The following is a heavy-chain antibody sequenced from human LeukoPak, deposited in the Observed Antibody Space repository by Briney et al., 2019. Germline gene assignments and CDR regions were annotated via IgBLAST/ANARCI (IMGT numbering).Heavy chain of an antibody. Sequence: SETLSLTCTVSGGSINSYYWNWIRQPAGKGLEWIGHIYTRGSTKYNPSLKSRVTMSIDTSKNQFSLNLYSVTAADTAVYYCTTAHYFDSTYDYWGQGTLVTVSS. V-gene: IGHV4-4*07. CDR3: TTAHYFDSTYDY. CDR1: GGSINSYY. CDR2: IYTRGST. D-gene: IGHD3-22*01. J-gene: IGHJ4*02.